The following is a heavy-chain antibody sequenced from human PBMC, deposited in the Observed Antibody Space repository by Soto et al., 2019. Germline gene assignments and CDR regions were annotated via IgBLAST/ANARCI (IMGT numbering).Heavy chain of an antibody. V-gene: IGHV4-39*01. J-gene: IGHJ4*02. CDR2: VYYRGRS. CDR3: VSQRTSVLTQAYFDY. D-gene: IGHD2-8*01. CDR1: GGSVSNSNYY. Sequence: KPSETLSLTCTVSGGSVSNSNYYWGWIRQSPGKGLEWIGSVYYRGRSYSKSSVESRVTISVDTSKNQFSLNLNSVTASDTAVYYCVSQRTSVLTQAYFDYWGPGALVTVSS.